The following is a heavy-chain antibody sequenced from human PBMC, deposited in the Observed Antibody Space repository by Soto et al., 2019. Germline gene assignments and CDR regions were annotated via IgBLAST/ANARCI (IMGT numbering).Heavy chain of an antibody. J-gene: IGHJ4*02. V-gene: IGHV1-2*04. CDR3: ARAVVGATNTDDGVFDY. Sequence: QVQLVQSGAEVKKPGASVKVSCKASGYTFTGYYMHWVRQAPGQGLEWMGWINPNSGGTNYAQKFQGWVTMTRDTSISTAYMELSRLRSDDTAVYYCARAVVGATNTDDGVFDYWGQGTLVTVSS. CDR1: GYTFTGYY. CDR2: INPNSGGT. D-gene: IGHD1-26*01.